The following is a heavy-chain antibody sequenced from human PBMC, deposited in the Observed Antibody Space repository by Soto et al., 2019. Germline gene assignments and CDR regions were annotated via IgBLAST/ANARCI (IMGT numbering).Heavy chain of an antibody. V-gene: IGHV3-23*01. J-gene: IGHJ4*02. CDR1: GFTFSSYA. CDR3: AGGQLERPLSHY. D-gene: IGHD1-1*01. Sequence: GSLRLSCAASGFTFSSYAMSWVRQAPGKGLEWVSAISGSGGSTYYADSVKGRFTISRDNSKNTLYLQMNSLRAEDTAAYYCAGGQLERPLSHYWGQGTLVTVSS. CDR2: ISGSGGST.